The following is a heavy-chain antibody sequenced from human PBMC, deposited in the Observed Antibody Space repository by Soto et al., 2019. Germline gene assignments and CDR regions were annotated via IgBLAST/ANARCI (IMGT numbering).Heavy chain of an antibody. D-gene: IGHD6-19*01. CDR2: ISAYNGNT. V-gene: IGHV1-18*01. Sequence: ASVKVSCKASGYTFTSYGIRWVRQAPGQGLEWMGWISAYNGNTNYAQKLQGRVTMTTDTSTSTAYMELRSLRSDDTAVYYCARDPSSIAVAGYFDYWGQGTLVTVSS. CDR1: GYTFTSYG. CDR3: ARDPSSIAVAGYFDY. J-gene: IGHJ4*02.